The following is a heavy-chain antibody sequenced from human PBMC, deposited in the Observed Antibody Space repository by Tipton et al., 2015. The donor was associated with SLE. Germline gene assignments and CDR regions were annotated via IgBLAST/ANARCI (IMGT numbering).Heavy chain of an antibody. CDR3: ARVLEQQLVVGYHWYFDL. CDR2: IYHSGTA. V-gene: IGHV4-39*07. CDR1: GGSISSSRYY. Sequence: TLSLTCTVSGGSISSSRYYWGWIRQPPGKGLEWIGSIYHSGTAYYNPSLKSRVTISVDTSKNQISLKLSSVTAADTAVYYCARVLEQQLVVGYHWYFDLWGRGTLVTVSS. D-gene: IGHD6-13*01. J-gene: IGHJ2*01.